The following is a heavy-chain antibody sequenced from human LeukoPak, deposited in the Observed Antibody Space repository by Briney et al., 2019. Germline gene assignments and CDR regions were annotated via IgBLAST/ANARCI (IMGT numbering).Heavy chain of an antibody. CDR2: ISSSSSDT. J-gene: IGHJ6*02. CDR3: ARGHHGMEV. CDR1: EFSFSDYY. V-gene: IGHV3-11*05. Sequence: PGGSLRLSCAASEFSFSDYYMSWIRQAPGKGLEWVSYISSSSSDTDYADSVKGRFTISRDNAKNSLFLQMNSLRAEDTAVYYCARGHHGMEVRGRGTTVTVSS.